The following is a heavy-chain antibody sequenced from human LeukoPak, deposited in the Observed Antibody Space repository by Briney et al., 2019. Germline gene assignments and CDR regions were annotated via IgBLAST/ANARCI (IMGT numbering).Heavy chain of an antibody. CDR2: IYYSGST. V-gene: IGHV4-59*01. Sequence: SETLSLTCTVSGGSISSYYWSWLRQPPGKGLEWIGYIYYSGSTNYNPSLKSRVTISVDTSKNQFSLKLSSVTAADTAVYYCARDSDSRHFQHWGQGTLVTVSS. CDR1: GGSISSYY. J-gene: IGHJ1*01. D-gene: IGHD3-22*01. CDR3: ARDSDSRHFQH.